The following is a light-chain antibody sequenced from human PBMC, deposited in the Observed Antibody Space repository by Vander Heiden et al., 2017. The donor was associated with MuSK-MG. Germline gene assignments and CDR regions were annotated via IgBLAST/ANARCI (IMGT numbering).Light chain of an antibody. Sequence: EIVLTQSPGTLSLSPGERATLSCKASQSVTNSYLAWYQQKPGQAPRLLIYDASNRATGIPDRFSGSGSGTDFTLTVSRLEPEDIAVYYCHQDDYSPLTFGGGTKVEIE. CDR1: QSVTNSY. CDR3: HQDDYSPLT. J-gene: IGKJ4*01. CDR2: DAS. V-gene: IGKV3-20*01.